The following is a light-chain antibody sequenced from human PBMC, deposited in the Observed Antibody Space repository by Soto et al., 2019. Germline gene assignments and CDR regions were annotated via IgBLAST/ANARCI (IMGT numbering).Light chain of an antibody. CDR1: QGISNY. CDR3: QKYLRALWT. CDR2: AAS. V-gene: IGKV1-27*01. J-gene: IGKJ1*01. Sequence: DIQMTQSPSSLSASVGDRVTITYRASQGISNYLAWYQQKPWKVPKLLLYAASTFQSGVPYRFSGSGSGTGFILTISSLQPVDVLTYYCQKYLRALWTFGRFTKVEIK.